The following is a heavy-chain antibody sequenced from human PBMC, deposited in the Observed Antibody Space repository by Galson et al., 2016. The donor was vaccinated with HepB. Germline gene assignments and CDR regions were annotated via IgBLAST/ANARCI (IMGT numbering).Heavy chain of an antibody. D-gene: IGHD4-17*01. V-gene: IGHV3-11*01. CDR1: GFIFGDYY. CDR2: ISSSGGTI. CDR3: DTSKNPFSLELTSVTAAETAVYFCARVLVGVQYWYFDV. J-gene: IGHJ2*01. Sequence: SLRLSCAASGFIFGDYYMNWIRQAPGKGLEWISFISSSGGTIKYTDSVKGRFSVSRDNAKNSLYLQMDNPFLKSRVTMSADTSKNPFSLELTSVTAAETAVYFCARVLVGVQYWYFDVWGRGTQVTVSS.